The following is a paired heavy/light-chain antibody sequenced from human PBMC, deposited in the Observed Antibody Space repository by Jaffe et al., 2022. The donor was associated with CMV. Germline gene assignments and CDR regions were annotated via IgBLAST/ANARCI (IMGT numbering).Heavy chain of an antibody. Sequence: EVQLVESGGGLVKPGGSLRLSCAASGFTFSSYSMNWVRQAPGKGLEWVSSISSSSSYIYYADSVKGRFTISRDNAKNSLYLQMNSLRAEDTAVYYCARDRADYDFWSGYFMSDGAEDYWGQGTLVTVSS. CDR3: ARDRADYDFWSGYFMSDGAEDY. CDR2: ISSSSSYI. J-gene: IGHJ4*02. D-gene: IGHD3-3*01. V-gene: IGHV3-21*01. CDR1: GFTFSSYS.
Light chain of an antibody. Sequence: DIVMTQTPLSLSVTPGQPASISCKSSQSLLHSDGKTYLYWYLQKPGQPPQLLIYEVSNRFSGVPDRFSGSGSGTDFTLKISRVEAEDVGVYYCMQSIQLPPLWTFGQGTKLEIK. CDR3: MQSIQLPPLWT. J-gene: IGKJ2*02. V-gene: IGKV2D-29*01. CDR2: EVS. CDR1: QSLLHSDGKTY.